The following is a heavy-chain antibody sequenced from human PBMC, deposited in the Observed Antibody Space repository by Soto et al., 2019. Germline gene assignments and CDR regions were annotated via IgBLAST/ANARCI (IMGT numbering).Heavy chain of an antibody. CDR3: ARVNPPYP. Sequence: PGGSLRLSCSASGFTVISNFMSWVRQAPGKGLEWVSVLYSGGGTYYADSVKGRFTISRDNSRNTLYLQMHSLRAEDTAVYYCARVNPPYPWGQGTLVTVSS. J-gene: IGHJ4*02. CDR1: GFTVISNF. CDR2: LYSGGGT. V-gene: IGHV3-53*01.